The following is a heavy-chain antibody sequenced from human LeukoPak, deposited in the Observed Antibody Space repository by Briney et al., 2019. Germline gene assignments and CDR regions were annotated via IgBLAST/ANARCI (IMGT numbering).Heavy chain of an antibody. CDR3: ARGRIVVVVAAIRWFDP. D-gene: IGHD2-15*01. CDR1: GGSFSGYY. Sequence: PSETLSLTCAVYGGSFSGYYWSWIRRPPGKGLEWIGEINHSGSTNYNPSLKSRVTISVDTSKNQFSLKLSSVTAADTAVYYCARGRIVVVVAAIRWFDPWGQGTLVTVSS. V-gene: IGHV4-34*01. J-gene: IGHJ5*02. CDR2: INHSGST.